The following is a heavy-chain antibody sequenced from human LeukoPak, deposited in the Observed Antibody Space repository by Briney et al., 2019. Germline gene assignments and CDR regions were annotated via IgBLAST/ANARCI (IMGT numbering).Heavy chain of an antibody. CDR3: ARGGVAYPSRGFDP. D-gene: IGHD2-15*01. CDR1: GFTFSSYS. CDR2: ISSSSSYI. Sequence: GGSLRLSCAASGFTFSSYSMNWVRQAPGKGLEWVSSISSSSSYIYYADSVKGRFTISRDNAKNSLYLQMNSLRAEDTAVYYCARGGVAYPSRGFDPWGQGTLVTVSS. J-gene: IGHJ5*02. V-gene: IGHV3-21*01.